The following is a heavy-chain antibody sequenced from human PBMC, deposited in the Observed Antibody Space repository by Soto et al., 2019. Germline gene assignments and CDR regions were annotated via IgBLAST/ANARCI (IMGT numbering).Heavy chain of an antibody. V-gene: IGHV1-24*01. D-gene: IGHD3-10*01. CDR2: FDPEDGET. CDR1: GYTLTELS. CDR3: TTVGGYYGSGILFVSYYYGMDV. J-gene: IGHJ6*02. Sequence: GASVKVSCKVSGYTLTELSMHWVRQAPGKGLEWMGGFDPEDGETIYAQKFQGRVTMTEDTSTDTAYMELSSLRSEDTAVYYCTTVGGYYGSGILFVSYYYGMDVWGQGTTVTVSS.